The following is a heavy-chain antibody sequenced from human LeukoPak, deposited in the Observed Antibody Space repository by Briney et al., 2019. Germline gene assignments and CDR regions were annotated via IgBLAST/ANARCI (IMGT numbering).Heavy chain of an antibody. D-gene: IGHD3-9*01. V-gene: IGHV3-53*01. J-gene: IGHJ4*02. CDR1: GFIVSSNY. CDR2: IDSDGKT. Sequence: GGSLRLSCAASGFIVSSNYMSWVRQAPRKGLELVAVIDSDGKTYSSDSVKGRFTISRDNSKNTLYLQMRSLRGEDTAVYYCARGLPSHDMGLDYWGQGTLVTVSS. CDR3: ARGLPSHDMGLDY.